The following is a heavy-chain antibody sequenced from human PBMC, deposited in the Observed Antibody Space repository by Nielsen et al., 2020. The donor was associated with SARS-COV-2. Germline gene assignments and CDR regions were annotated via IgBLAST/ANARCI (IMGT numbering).Heavy chain of an antibody. D-gene: IGHD5-18*01. CDR2: INHSGST. J-gene: IGHJ4*02. CDR3: ARAGYSYGRGYFDY. CDR1: GGSFSGYY. Sequence: GSLRLSCAVYGGSFSGYYWSWIRQPPGKGLEWIGEINHSGSTNYNPSLKSRVTISVDTSKNQFSLKLSSVTAADTAVYYCARAGYSYGRGYFDYWGQGTLVTVSS. V-gene: IGHV4-34*01.